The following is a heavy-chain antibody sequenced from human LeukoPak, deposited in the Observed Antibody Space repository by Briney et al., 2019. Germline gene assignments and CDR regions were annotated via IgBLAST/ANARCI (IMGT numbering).Heavy chain of an antibody. V-gene: IGHV2-70*11. CDR1: GFSLSTSGMC. J-gene: IGHJ6*02. CDR3: ARIRVAVAGTGYYGMDV. CDR2: IDWDDDK. Sequence: SGPTLVNPTQTLTLTCTFSGFSLSTSGMCVSWIRQPPGKALEWLARIDWDDDKYYSTSLKTRLTISKDTSKNQVVLTMTNMDPVDIATYYCARIRVAVAGTGYYGMDVWGQGTTVTVSS. D-gene: IGHD6-19*01.